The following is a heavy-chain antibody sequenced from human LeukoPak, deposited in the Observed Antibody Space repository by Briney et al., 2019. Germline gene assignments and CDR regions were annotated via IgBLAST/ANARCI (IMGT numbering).Heavy chain of an antibody. CDR2: IYYSGST. CDR1: DGSISSGDHY. Sequence: PSETLSLTCTVSDGSISSGDHYWSWIRQHPGKGLEWMGYIYYSGSTYYNPSLKSRVTISVDTSKNQFSLKLSPVTAAGTAVYYCVSRQQLVQGAFDIWGQGTMVTVSS. CDR3: VSRQQLVQGAFDI. V-gene: IGHV4-31*03. J-gene: IGHJ3*02. D-gene: IGHD6-13*01.